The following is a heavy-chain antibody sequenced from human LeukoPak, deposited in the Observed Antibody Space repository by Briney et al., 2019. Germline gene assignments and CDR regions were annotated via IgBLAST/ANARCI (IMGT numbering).Heavy chain of an antibody. CDR1: GGSISSYY. CDR3: ARADYGDDAFDI. Sequence: SETLSLTCTVSGGSISSYYWSWIRQPPGKGLEWIGYIYYSGSTNYNPSLKSRVTISVDTSKSQFSLKLSSVTAADTAVYYCARADYGDDAFDIWGQGTMVTVSS. V-gene: IGHV4-59*01. J-gene: IGHJ3*02. CDR2: IYYSGST. D-gene: IGHD4-17*01.